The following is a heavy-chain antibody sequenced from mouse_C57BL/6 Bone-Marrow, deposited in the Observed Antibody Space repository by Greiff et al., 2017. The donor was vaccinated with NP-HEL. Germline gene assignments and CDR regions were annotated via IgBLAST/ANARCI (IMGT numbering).Heavy chain of an antibody. CDR2: IYPGSGNT. CDR3: ARSGAIPKAWFAY. CDR1: GYTFTDYY. V-gene: IGHV1-76*01. J-gene: IGHJ3*01. D-gene: IGHD3-2*02. Sequence: QVQLQQSGAELVRPGASVKLSCKASGYTFTDYYINWVKQRPGQGLEWIARIYPGSGNTYYNEKFKGKATLTAEKSSSTAYMQLSSLTSEDSAVYFCARSGAIPKAWFAYWGQGTLVTVSA.